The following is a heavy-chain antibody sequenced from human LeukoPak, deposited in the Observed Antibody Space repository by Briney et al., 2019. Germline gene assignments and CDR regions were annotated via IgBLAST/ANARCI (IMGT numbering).Heavy chain of an antibody. Sequence: SETLSLTCAVYGESFSGYYWSWIRQPPGKGLEWIGEISHSGSASYNPSLKSRVIISADTSKNQFSLSLRSVTAADTAVYFCARATPYYDFWSGYLYWFDPWGQGTLVTVSS. CDR2: ISHSGSA. D-gene: IGHD3-3*01. V-gene: IGHV4-34*01. CDR3: ARATPYYDFWSGYLYWFDP. CDR1: GESFSGYY. J-gene: IGHJ5*02.